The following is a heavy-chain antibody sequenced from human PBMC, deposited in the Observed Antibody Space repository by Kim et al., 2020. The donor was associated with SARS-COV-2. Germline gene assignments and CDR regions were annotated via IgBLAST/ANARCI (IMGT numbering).Heavy chain of an antibody. Sequence: SETLSLTCSVSGGSISTYYWGWIRQPPGKGLEWIGYIYNSGSTKYNPSLRSRVTISVDTSKNQFSLKLTSVTVADTAVYYCVRMQRRDGYTYFDFWGQGTLVTVSS. D-gene: IGHD5-12*01. J-gene: IGHJ4*02. CDR1: GGSISTYY. CDR3: VRMQRRDGYTYFDF. V-gene: IGHV4-59*01. CDR2: IYNSGST.